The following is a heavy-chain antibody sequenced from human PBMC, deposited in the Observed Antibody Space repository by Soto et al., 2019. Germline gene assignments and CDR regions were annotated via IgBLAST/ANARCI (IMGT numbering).Heavy chain of an antibody. CDR3: AREDLFPRPTIVLMVYADAFDI. CDR1: GESVSSNSAA. Sequence: SQTLSLTCAISGESVSSNSAAWNWIRQSPSRGLEWLGRTYYRSKWYNDYAVSVKSRITINPDTSKNQFSLQLNSVTPEDTAVYYCAREDLFPRPTIVLMVYADAFDIWGQGTMVTVS. D-gene: IGHD2-8*01. J-gene: IGHJ3*02. V-gene: IGHV6-1*01. CDR2: TYYRSKWYN.